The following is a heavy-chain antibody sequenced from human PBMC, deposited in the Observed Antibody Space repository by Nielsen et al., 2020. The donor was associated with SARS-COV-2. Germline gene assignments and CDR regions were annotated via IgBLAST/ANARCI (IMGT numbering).Heavy chain of an antibody. CDR1: GGSISSYY. D-gene: IGHD5-18*01. CDR2: IYYSGST. J-gene: IGHJ6*03. V-gene: IGHV4-59*12. CDR3: ARDQLWSSGYMDV. Sequence: SETLSLTCTVSGGSISSYYWSWIRQPPGKGLEWIGYIYYSGSTNYNPSLKSRVTISVDTSKNQFSLKLSSVTAADTAVYYCARDQLWSSGYMDVWGKGTTVTLSS.